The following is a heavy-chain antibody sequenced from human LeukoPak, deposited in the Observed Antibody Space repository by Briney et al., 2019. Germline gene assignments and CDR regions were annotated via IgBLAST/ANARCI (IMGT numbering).Heavy chain of an antibody. CDR2: IKQDGSET. CDR3: ARQRGSGCLDY. Sequence: GGSLRLSCAASRFTLSNYRMSWVRQAPGKGLEWVANIKQDGSETYYVDSVKGRFTISRDNAKNSLSLQMNSLRAEDTAVYYCARQRGSGCLDYWGQGTLVTVSS. D-gene: IGHD6-19*01. V-gene: IGHV3-7*01. CDR1: RFTLSNYR. J-gene: IGHJ4*02.